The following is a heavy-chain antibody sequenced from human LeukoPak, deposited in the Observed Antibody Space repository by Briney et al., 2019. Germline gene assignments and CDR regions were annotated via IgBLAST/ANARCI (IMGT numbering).Heavy chain of an antibody. CDR2: ISGSGGST. J-gene: IGHJ6*04. D-gene: IGHD1-1*01. CDR3: AKDQLGTPYGMDV. Sequence: GGSLRLSCAASGFTFSSYAMSWVRQAPGKGLEWVSAISGSGGSTHYADSVKGRFTISRDNSKNTLYLQMNSLRAEDTAVYYCAKDQLGTPYGMDVWGKGTTVTVSS. V-gene: IGHV3-23*01. CDR1: GFTFSSYA.